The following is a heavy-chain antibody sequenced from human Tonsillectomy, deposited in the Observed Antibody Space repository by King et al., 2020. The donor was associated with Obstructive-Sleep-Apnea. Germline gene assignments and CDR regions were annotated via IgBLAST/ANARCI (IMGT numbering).Heavy chain of an antibody. Sequence: VQLVESGGGLVKPGGSLRLSCSASGFTFSDYDMSWIRQAPGNGLEWVSYISSISSYTNYADSVKGGFTISRDNAKNSLYLQMNSLRAEDTAVYYCARQVGATLFDYWGQGTLVTVSS. D-gene: IGHD1-26*01. J-gene: IGHJ4*02. CDR3: ARQVGATLFDY. V-gene: IGHV3-11*06. CDR2: ISSISSYT. CDR1: GFTFSDYD.